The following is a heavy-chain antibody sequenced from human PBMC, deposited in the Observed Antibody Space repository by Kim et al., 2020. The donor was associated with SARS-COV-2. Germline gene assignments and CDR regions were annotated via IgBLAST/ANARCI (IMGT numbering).Heavy chain of an antibody. V-gene: IGHV4-34*01. CDR2: VNHSGSA. CDR1: GGSLSGLY. CDR3: ARGPSDIMIGYYKNYYYGMDV. Sequence: SETLSLTCGVSGGSLSGLYWAWIRQPPGKGLEWMGEVNHSGSANYNLSLKTRVTISVDTSKNHFSLKLTSVSAADTAVYYCARGPSDIMIGYYKNYYYGMDVWGQGTTVTVSS. D-gene: IGHD3-9*01. J-gene: IGHJ6*02.